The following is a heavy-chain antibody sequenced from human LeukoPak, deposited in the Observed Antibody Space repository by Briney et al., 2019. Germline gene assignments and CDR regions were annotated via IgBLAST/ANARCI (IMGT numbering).Heavy chain of an antibody. J-gene: IGHJ4*02. V-gene: IGHV1-18*01. D-gene: IGHD3-9*01. CDR3: ARSPPYDILTGFDY. Sequence: ASVKVSCKASGYTFTSYGISWVRQAPGQGLEWMGWISAYNGNTNYAQKLQGRVTMTTDTSTSTAYVELRSLRSDDTAVYYCARSPPYDILTGFDYWGQGTLVTVSS. CDR1: GYTFTSYG. CDR2: ISAYNGNT.